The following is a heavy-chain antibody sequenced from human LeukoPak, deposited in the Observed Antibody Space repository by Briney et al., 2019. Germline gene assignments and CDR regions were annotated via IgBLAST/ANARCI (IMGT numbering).Heavy chain of an antibody. Sequence: PGRSLRLSCAASGFTFSNAWMSWVRQAPGKGLEWVGRIKSKTDGGTTDYAAPVKGRFTISRDDSKNTLYLQMNSLKTEDTAVYYCTTDGSLYCSSTSCYDYYMDVWGKGTTVTVSS. CDR1: GFTFSNAW. CDR3: TTDGSLYCSSTSCYDYYMDV. V-gene: IGHV3-15*01. J-gene: IGHJ6*03. D-gene: IGHD2-2*01. CDR2: IKSKTDGGTT.